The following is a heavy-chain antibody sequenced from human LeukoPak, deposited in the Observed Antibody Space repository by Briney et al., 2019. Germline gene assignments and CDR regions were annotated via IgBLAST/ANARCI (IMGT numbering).Heavy chain of an antibody. V-gene: IGHV6-1*01. CDR1: GDSVSSNSAA. J-gene: IGHJ4*02. CDR3: ARAEGYGRNNRYFDY. CDR2: TYYRSKWYN. Sequence: SQTLSLTCAISGDSVSSNSAAWNWLRQSPSRGLEWLGRTYYRSKWYNDYAVSVKSRITINPDTSKNRFSLQLNSVTPEDTAVYYCARAEGYGRNNRYFDYWGQGTLVTVSS. D-gene: IGHD5-12*01.